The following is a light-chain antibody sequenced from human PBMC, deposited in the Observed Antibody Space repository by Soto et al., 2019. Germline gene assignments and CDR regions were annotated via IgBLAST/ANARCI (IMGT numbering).Light chain of an antibody. CDR2: AAS. CDR3: QQYDSSPPVFT. CDR1: QIFSSSY. J-gene: IGKJ3*01. Sequence: EIVLTQSPGTLALSPGERATLSCSASQIFSSSYLAWYQKRPGQAPRLLIYAASSRATGIPDRFSGSGSGTDFTLTICRLEPEDFAVYYCQQYDSSPPVFTFGPGTKVDIK. V-gene: IGKV3-20*01.